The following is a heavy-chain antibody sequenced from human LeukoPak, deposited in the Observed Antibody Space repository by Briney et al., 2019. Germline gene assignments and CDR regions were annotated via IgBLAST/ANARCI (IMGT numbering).Heavy chain of an antibody. CDR2: IYHSGST. D-gene: IGHD2-2*01. CDR3: ARDREGYCSSTSCYRSAFDI. J-gene: IGHJ3*02. V-gene: IGHV4-38-2*02. CDR1: GYSISSGYH. Sequence: SETLSLTCTASGYSISSGYHWGWVRQPPGKGLEWIGSIYHSGSTYYNPSLKSRVTISVDTSKNQFSLKLNSMTAADTAVYYCARDREGYCSSTSCYRSAFDIWGQGTMVTVSS.